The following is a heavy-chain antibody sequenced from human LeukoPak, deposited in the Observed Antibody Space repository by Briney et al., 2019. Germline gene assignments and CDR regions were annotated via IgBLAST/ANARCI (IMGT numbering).Heavy chain of an antibody. V-gene: IGHV4-59*12. CDR1: GGSISSFY. CDR3: ARVATGSSWYSPFDY. J-gene: IGHJ4*02. D-gene: IGHD6-13*01. Sequence: SETLSLTCTVSGGSISSFYWTWIRQPPGKGLEWIGYLYYSGSTNYNPSLKSRVTISVDTSKNQFSLKLSSVTAADTAVYYCARVATGSSWYSPFDYWGQGTLVTVSS. CDR2: LYYSGST.